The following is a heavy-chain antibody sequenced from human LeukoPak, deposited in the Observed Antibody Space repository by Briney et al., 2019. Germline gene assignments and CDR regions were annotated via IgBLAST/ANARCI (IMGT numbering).Heavy chain of an antibody. CDR3: ARVYGDYVIGFDY. J-gene: IGHJ4*02. V-gene: IGHV4-30-4*01. D-gene: IGHD4-17*01. CDR2: IYYSGST. Sequence: PSETLSLTCTVSGGSISSGDYYWSWIRQPPGTGLEWIGYIYYSGSTYYNPSLKSRVTISVDTSKNQFSLKLSSVTAADTAVYYCARVYGDYVIGFDYWGQGTLVTVSS. CDR1: GGSISSGDYY.